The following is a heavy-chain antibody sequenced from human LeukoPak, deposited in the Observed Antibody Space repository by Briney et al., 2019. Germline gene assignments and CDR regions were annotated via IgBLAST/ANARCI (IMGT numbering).Heavy chain of an antibody. J-gene: IGHJ5*02. V-gene: IGHV3-48*01. CDR2: ISSSSSTI. CDR3: ARDREPLFGYCSSTSCYGGFDP. CDR1: GFTFSSYS. D-gene: IGHD2-2*03. Sequence: GGSLRLSCAASGFTFSSYSMNWVRQAPGRGLEWVSYISSSSSTIYYADSVKGRFTISRDNAKNSLYLQMNSLRAEDTAVYYCARDREPLFGYCSSTSCYGGFDPWGQGTLVTVSS.